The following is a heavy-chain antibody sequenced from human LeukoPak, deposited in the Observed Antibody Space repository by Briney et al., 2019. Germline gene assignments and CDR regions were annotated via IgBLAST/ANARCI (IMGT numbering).Heavy chain of an antibody. CDR1: GFTFSSYA. V-gene: IGHV3-23*01. J-gene: IGHJ4*02. Sequence: PGGSLRLSCAASGFTFSSYAMSWVRQAPGKGLEWVSAISGSGGSTYYADSVKGRFTISRAKNTLYLQMNSLRAEDTAVYCCAKGGDYCDYWGQGTLVTVSS. CDR2: ISGSGGST. CDR3: AKGGDYCDY.